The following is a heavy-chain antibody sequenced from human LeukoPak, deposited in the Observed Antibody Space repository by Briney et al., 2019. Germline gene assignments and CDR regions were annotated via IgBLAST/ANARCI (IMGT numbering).Heavy chain of an antibody. CDR1: GGSISSGSYY. CDR3: ASSRLRFLEWLLTFDY. J-gene: IGHJ4*02. CDR2: IYTSGNT. D-gene: IGHD3-3*01. V-gene: IGHV4-61*02. Sequence: PSQTLSLTSTVSGGSISSGSYYWSWIRQPAGKGLEWIGRIYTSGNTNYNPSLKSRVTISVDTSKSQFSLKLSSVTAADTAVYYCASSRLRFLEWLLTFDYWGQGTLVTVSS.